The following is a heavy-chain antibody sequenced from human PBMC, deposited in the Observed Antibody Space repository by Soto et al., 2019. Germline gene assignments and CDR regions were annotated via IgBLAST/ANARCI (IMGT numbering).Heavy chain of an antibody. CDR3: VRGVVDILVVRAAASGFVY. CDR1: GYTFTSYY. D-gene: IGHD2-2*01. Sequence: ASVKVSCKASGYTFTSYYMHWVRQAPGQGLEWMGIINPSGGSTSYAQKFQGRVTMTRDTSTSTVYMELSSLRSEDTAVYYCVRGVVDILVVRAAASGFVYWCPATLVTV. J-gene: IGHJ4*02. V-gene: IGHV1-46*03. CDR2: INPSGGST.